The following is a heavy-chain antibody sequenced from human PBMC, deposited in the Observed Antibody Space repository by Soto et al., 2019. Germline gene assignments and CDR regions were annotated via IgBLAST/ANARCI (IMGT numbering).Heavy chain of an antibody. Sequence: EVQLLESGGGLVQPGGSLRLSCAASGFTFSSYAMSWVRQAPGKGLEWVSAIIGSGGSTYYADPGKGRFTISRDNSKNTLYLQMNSLRAEDTAVYYCAKENGYSSSWFEFDYWGQGTLVTVSS. J-gene: IGHJ4*02. CDR1: GFTFSSYA. V-gene: IGHV3-23*01. CDR2: IIGSGGST. D-gene: IGHD6-13*01. CDR3: AKENGYSSSWFEFDY.